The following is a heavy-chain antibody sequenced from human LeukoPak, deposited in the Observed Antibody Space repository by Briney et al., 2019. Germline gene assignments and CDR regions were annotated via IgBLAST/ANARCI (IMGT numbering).Heavy chain of an antibody. D-gene: IGHD3-3*01. Sequence: SETLSLTCAVYGGSFSGYYWSWIRQPPGKGLEWIGEINHSGNTNYNPSLKSRVTISVDTSKNQFSLKLSSVTAADTAVYYCARDHQHYDFWSGYYREPWFDPWGQGTLVTVSS. CDR1: GGSFSGYY. CDR3: ARDHQHYDFWSGYYREPWFDP. CDR2: INHSGNT. V-gene: IGHV4-34*01. J-gene: IGHJ5*02.